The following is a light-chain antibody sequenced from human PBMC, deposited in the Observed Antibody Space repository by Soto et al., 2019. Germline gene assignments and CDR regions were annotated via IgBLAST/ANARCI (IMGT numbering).Light chain of an antibody. CDR2: DLS. J-gene: IGLJ3*02. CDR3: SLYTSISTRV. CDR1: SSDVGGYNY. Sequence: QSVLTQPASVSGSPGQSITISCTGTSSDVGGYNYVSWYQQHPGKAPKLMIYDLSNRPSGVANLFSGSTYGNTASLTISGLQAEDEADYFCSLYTSISTRVFGGGTKLTVL. V-gene: IGLV2-14*01.